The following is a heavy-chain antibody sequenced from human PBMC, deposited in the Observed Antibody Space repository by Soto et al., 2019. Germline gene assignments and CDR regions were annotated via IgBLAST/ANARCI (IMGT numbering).Heavy chain of an antibody. J-gene: IGHJ5*02. CDR3: GRVGALGGTAVVDP. CDR1: GFTFSTYG. D-gene: IGHD5-18*01. V-gene: IGHV3-33*01. Sequence: QVQLVESGGGVVQPGKSLRLSCAASGFTFSTYGMHWVRQAPGKGLEWVAVIWYDGSNKYHGDPLKVRFTISRDNSEKTLHLQIKNRRAEDTAVYYCGRVGALGGTAVVDPWGQGTLVTVSS. CDR2: IWYDGSNK.